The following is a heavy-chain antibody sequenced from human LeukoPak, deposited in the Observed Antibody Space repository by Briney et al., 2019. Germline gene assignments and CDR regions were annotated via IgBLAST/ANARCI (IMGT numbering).Heavy chain of an antibody. Sequence: GGSLRLSCAASGITSTNAWMSWVRQAPGRGLEWVSVIYSGGSTYYADSVKGRFTISRDNSKNTLYLQMNSLRAEDTAVYYCESGPPFLKYFEYWGQGTLVTVSS. CDR3: ESGPPFLKYFEY. CDR1: GITSTNAW. V-gene: IGHV3-53*01. J-gene: IGHJ4*02. D-gene: IGHD3-3*01. CDR2: IYSGGST.